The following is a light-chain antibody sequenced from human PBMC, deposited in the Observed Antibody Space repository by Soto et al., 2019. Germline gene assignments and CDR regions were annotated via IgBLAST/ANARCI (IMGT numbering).Light chain of an antibody. J-gene: IGLJ2*01. Sequence: QSVLTQPPSLSGAPGQTIIISCTGGGSNIGPGFDVHWYQQLPGTAPKLLIYGNTNRPSGLPDRFSGSKSGPPASLVITGRQAEDEADYYRQSYGIGLSGAAGFGGGTKLTVL. CDR3: QSYGIGLSGAAG. V-gene: IGLV1-40*01. CDR1: GSNIGPGFD. CDR2: GNT.